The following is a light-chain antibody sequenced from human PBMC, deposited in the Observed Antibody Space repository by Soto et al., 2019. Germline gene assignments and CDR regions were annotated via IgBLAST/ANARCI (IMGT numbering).Light chain of an antibody. J-gene: IGKJ5*01. CDR2: DAS. Sequence: EIVLTQSPATLSLSPGERATLSCRASQSISIYLSWYQQKPGQAPRLLIYDASNRATGGPARFSGSGSGTDFNLTISSLEPEDFAVSYCQQRFGCPPITFGQGTRLEI. V-gene: IGKV3-11*01. CDR3: QQRFGCPPIT. CDR1: QSISIY.